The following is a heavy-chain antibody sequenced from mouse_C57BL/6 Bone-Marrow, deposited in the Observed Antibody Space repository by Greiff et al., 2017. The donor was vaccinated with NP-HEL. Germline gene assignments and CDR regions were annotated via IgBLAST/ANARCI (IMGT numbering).Heavy chain of an antibody. Sequence: QVQLQQSGAELVKPGASVKISCKASGYAFSSYWMNWVKPRPGKGLEWIGQIYPGDGDTNYNGKFKGKATLTADKSSSTAYMQLSSLTSEDSAVYFCARSGGYDGYLFAYWGQGTLVTVSA. D-gene: IGHD2-3*01. J-gene: IGHJ3*01. CDR2: IYPGDGDT. CDR3: ARSGGYDGYLFAY. CDR1: GYAFSSYW. V-gene: IGHV1-80*01.